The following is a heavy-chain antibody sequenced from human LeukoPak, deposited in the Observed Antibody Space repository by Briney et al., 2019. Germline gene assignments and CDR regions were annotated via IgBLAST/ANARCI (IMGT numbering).Heavy chain of an antibody. CDR2: ISYDGSNK. Sequence: LSLTCSVSGGSISFYYWSWVRQAPGKGLEWVAVISYDGSNKYYADSVKGRFTISRDNSKNTLYLQMNSLRAEDTAVYYCAREPYDISFDYWGQGTLVTVSS. J-gene: IGHJ4*02. D-gene: IGHD3-9*01. V-gene: IGHV3-30-3*01. CDR3: AREPYDISFDY. CDR1: GGSISFYY.